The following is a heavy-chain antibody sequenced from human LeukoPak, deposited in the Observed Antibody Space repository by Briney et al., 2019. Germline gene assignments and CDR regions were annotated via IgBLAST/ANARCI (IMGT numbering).Heavy chain of an antibody. CDR3: ARDMRPYGSSSWYFDY. Sequence: GGSLRLSCAASGFPFSRYAMSWVRQTPERGLEWVSVISGSDGSRYYADSVKGRFTISRDDSRNTVYLQMNNLRAEDTAVYYCARDMRPYGSSSWYFDYWGQGTLVTVSS. J-gene: IGHJ4*02. CDR1: GFPFSRYA. V-gene: IGHV3-23*01. D-gene: IGHD6-13*01. CDR2: ISGSDGSR.